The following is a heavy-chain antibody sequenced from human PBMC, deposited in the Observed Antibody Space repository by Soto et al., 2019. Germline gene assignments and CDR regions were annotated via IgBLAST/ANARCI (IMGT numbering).Heavy chain of an antibody. CDR3: ARELVTTEVFSWFDP. CDR2: IYYSGST. Sequence: QVQLQESGPGLVKPSQTLSLTCTVSGGSISSGDYYWSWIRQPPGKGLEWIGYIYYSGSTYYNPSLKSRVTISVDTSKNQFSLKLSSVTAADTAVYYCARELVTTEVFSWFDPWGQGTLVTVSS. CDR1: GGSISSGDYY. V-gene: IGHV4-30-4*01. J-gene: IGHJ5*02. D-gene: IGHD4-4*01.